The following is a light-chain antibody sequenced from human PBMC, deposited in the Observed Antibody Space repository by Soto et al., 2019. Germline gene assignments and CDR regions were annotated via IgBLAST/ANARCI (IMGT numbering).Light chain of an antibody. V-gene: IGLV2-14*03. CDR2: DVN. J-gene: IGLJ1*01. CDR1: DNDVGGYTF. CDR3: CSYTATTTDV. Sequence: QSALTQPASVSGSPGQSISISCTGTDNDVGGYTFVSWYQQHPDKVPKLVIFDVNRRPSGVSDRFSGSKSVNAASLTISGLQAEDEADYYCCSYTATTTDVFGTGTKVTVL.